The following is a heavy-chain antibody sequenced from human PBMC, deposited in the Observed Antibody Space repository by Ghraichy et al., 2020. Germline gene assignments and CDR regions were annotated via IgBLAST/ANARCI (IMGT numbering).Heavy chain of an antibody. J-gene: IGHJ4*02. Sequence: SETLSLTCDVYGESFSAYFRSWIRQPPWKGLEWIGEINHGGSTNYNPSLKRRVTISVDTSKNQFSLRLSSVTAADTAVYYCATARYFAGGSCPRYCDSWGKGTLVTVSS. CDR1: GESFSAYF. V-gene: IGHV4-34*01. CDR3: ATARYFAGGSCPRYCDS. D-gene: IGHD2-15*01. CDR2: INHGGST.